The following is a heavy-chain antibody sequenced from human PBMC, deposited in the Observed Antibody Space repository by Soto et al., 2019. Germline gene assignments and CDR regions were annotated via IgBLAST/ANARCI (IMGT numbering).Heavy chain of an antibody. D-gene: IGHD6-6*01. V-gene: IGHV3-23*01. CDR3: AKDRTVAARNFDY. CDR2: ISTSVGAT. CDR1: GFSFNNYA. J-gene: IGHJ4*02. Sequence: GGSLRLSCAASGFSFNNYAMGWVRQAPGKGLEWVSSISTSVGATYYADSVKGRFTISRDDSTNTLYLQMNSLRAEDTAVYYCAKDRTVAARNFDYWGQGTLVTVSS.